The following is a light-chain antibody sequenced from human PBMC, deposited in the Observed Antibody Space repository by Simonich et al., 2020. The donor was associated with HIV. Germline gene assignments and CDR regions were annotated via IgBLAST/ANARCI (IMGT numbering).Light chain of an antibody. CDR2: WAS. CDR3: QQYYSTPPT. J-gene: IGKJ1*01. CDR1: RTILYSSNNKNY. Sequence: DIVMTQSPDSLAVSLGERATINCKSSRTILYSSNNKNYLAGYQQKPGQPPKLLIYWASTRESGVPDRFSASGSGTDFTRTISSLQAEDVAIYYCQQYYSTPPTFGQGTKVEIK. V-gene: IGKV4-1*01.